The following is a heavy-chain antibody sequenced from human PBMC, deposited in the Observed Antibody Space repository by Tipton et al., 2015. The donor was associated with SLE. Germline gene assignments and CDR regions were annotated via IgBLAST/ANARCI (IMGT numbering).Heavy chain of an antibody. V-gene: IGHV3-23*03. D-gene: IGHD3-22*01. J-gene: IGHJ1*01. CDR1: GFSLSRYD. CDR3: AKQYFYDSTGYANFPECFQH. CDR2: IYSGGST. Sequence: SGFSLSRYDMSWVRQAPGKGLEWVSVIYSGGSTYYADSVKGRFTISSDNSKNTVYLQMNSLRVEDTAVYFCAKQYFYDSTGYANFPECFQHWGQGTLVTVSS.